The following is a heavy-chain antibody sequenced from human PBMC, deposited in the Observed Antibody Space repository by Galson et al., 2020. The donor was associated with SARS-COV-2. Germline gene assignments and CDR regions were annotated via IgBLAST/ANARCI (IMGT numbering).Heavy chain of an antibody. CDR2: FDPEDGET. V-gene: IGHV1-24*01. J-gene: IGHJ4*02. Sequence: ASVKVSCKVSGYTLTELSMHWVRQAPGKGLEWMGGFDPEDGETIYAQKFQGRVTMTEDTSTDTAYMELSSLRSEDTAVYYCATGLQRYCGGDCYSGDYWGQGTLVTVSS. D-gene: IGHD2-21*02. CDR1: GYTLTELS. CDR3: ATGLQRYCGGDCYSGDY.